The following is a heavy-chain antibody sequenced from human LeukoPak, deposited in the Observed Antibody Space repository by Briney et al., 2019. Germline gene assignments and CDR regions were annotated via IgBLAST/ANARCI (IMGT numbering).Heavy chain of an antibody. CDR2: ISAYNGNT. V-gene: IGHV1-18*01. CDR3: ARAGSGGEAFDI. Sequence: ASVKVSCKASGYTFTSYGISWVRQAPGQGLEWMGWISAYNGNTNYAQKFQGRVTITADKSTSTAYMELSSLRSEDTAVYYCARAGSGGEAFDIWGQGTMVTVSS. D-gene: IGHD3-10*01. CDR1: GYTFTSYG. J-gene: IGHJ3*02.